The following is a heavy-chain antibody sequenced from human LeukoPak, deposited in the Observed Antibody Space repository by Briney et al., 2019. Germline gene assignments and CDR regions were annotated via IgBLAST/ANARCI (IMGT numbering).Heavy chain of an antibody. CDR3: ARGGSSSSPFFDY. D-gene: IGHD6-13*01. CDR1: GYTFTNYF. V-gene: IGHV1-46*01. Sequence: ASVKVSCKASGYTFTNYFMHWVRQAPGQGRVWMGIINPSGGSTSYAQKFQGRVTMTRDTSTSTVYIELSSLRSEDTAVYYCARGGSSSSPFFDYWGQGTLVTVSS. J-gene: IGHJ4*02. CDR2: INPSGGST.